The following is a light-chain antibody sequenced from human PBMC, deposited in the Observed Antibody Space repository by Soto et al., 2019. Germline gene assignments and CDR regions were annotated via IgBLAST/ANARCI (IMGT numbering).Light chain of an antibody. Sequence: QFALTQPASVSGYPGQSITISCTGTSSDVGGYNYVSWYQQHPGKAPKLMIYDVSNRPSGVSNRFSGSKSGNTASLTISGLQAEDEGDYYCSSYTSSSILVFGGGTKLTVL. CDR2: DVS. V-gene: IGLV2-14*01. J-gene: IGLJ3*02. CDR3: SSYTSSSILV. CDR1: SSDVGGYNY.